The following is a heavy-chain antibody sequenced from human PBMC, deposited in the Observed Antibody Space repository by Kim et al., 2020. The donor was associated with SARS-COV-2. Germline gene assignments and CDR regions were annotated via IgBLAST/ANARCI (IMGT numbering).Heavy chain of an antibody. J-gene: IGHJ4*02. Sequence: DTRYSPSFEGQVTISADRSINTAYLQWSSLRASDTAMYYCATGGLIQANEHWGQGTLVTVSS. CDR2: DT. CDR3: ATGGLIQANEH. V-gene: IGHV5-51*01. D-gene: IGHD2-8*01.